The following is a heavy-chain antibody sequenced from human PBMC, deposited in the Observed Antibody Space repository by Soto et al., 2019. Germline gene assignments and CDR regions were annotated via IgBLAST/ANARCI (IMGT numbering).Heavy chain of an antibody. CDR2: TYYRSKWYN. J-gene: IGHJ6*02. Sequence: LSLTCAISGDSVSSNSAAWNWIRQSPSRGLEWLGRTYYRSKWYNDYAVSVKSRITINPDTSKNQFSLQLNSVTPEDTAVYYCARDLTSVGRGRIAAAGTRPYYYYGTDVWGQGTTVTVSS. D-gene: IGHD6-13*01. CDR1: GDSVSSNSAA. V-gene: IGHV6-1*01. CDR3: ARDLTSVGRGRIAAAGTRPYYYYGTDV.